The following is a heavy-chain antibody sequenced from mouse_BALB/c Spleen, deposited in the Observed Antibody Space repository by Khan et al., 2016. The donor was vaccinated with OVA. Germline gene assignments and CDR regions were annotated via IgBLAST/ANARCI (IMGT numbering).Heavy chain of an antibody. CDR3: ARTYGSDFDN. CDR1: GYSFTGYF. CDR2: INPHIGET. D-gene: IGHD1-1*01. J-gene: IGHJ2*01. V-gene: IGHV1-20*02. Sequence: MQLEESGPELVKPGASVKISCKASGYSFTGYFLNWVMQSPGKSLEWIGRINPHIGETFYNQKFKGKATLTVDESSSTVYMELRSLASEDAAVYYCARTYGSDFDNWGPGTTLTVSS.